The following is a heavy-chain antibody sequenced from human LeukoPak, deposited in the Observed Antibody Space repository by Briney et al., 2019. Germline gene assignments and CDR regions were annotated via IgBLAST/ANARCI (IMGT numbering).Heavy chain of an antibody. V-gene: IGHV4-34*01. J-gene: IGHJ4*02. CDR1: GGSFSGYY. D-gene: IGHD3-16*01. CDR3: ARSLGDGGTFDS. Sequence: SETLSLTCAVYGGSFSGYYWSWIHQPPGKGLEWIGEINHSGSTNYNPSLKSRVTISVDTSKNQFSLKLSSVTAADTAVYYCARSLGDGGTFDSWGQGTLVTVSS. CDR2: INHSGST.